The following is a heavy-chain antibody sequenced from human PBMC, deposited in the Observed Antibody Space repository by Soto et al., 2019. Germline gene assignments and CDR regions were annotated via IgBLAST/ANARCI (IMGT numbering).Heavy chain of an antibody. Sequence: PSETLSLTCTVSGGSISSSSYYWGWIRQPPGKGLEWIGSIYYSGSTYYNPSLKSRVTISVDTSKNQFSLKLSSVTAADTAVYYCARQLTLIRKRVGIAVAPYDYWGQGTLVTVSS. CDR1: GGSISSSSYY. CDR2: IYYSGST. V-gene: IGHV4-39*01. D-gene: IGHD6-19*01. CDR3: ARQLTLIRKRVGIAVAPYDY. J-gene: IGHJ4*02.